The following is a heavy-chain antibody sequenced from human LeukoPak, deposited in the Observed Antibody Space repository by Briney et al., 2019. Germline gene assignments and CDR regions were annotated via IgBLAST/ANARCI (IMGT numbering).Heavy chain of an antibody. V-gene: IGHV3-30*18. D-gene: IGHD3-16*01. J-gene: IGHJ2*01. CDR3: GKEAAWGNLYLDL. CDR2: IGNDGRAK. Sequence: GRSLRLSCVASGFTFSSHGMHWVRQAPGKGLEWVAVIGNDGRAKRYAESVEGRFTLSRDNSKNIHFLEMNSPRDGDTATYYCGKEAAWGNLYLDLLGRGTLVTGSS. CDR1: GFTFSSHG.